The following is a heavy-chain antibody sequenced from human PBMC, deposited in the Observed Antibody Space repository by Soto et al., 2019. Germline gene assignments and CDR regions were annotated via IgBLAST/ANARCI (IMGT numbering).Heavy chain of an antibody. CDR1: GFTFSSYS. CDR2: ISSSSSTI. CDR3: ARSYGSGSYYNLGQYFQH. J-gene: IGHJ1*01. V-gene: IGHV3-48*02. D-gene: IGHD3-10*01. Sequence: GGSLRLSCAASGFTFSSYSMNWVRQAPGKGLEWVSYISSSSSTIYYADSVKGRFTISRDNAKNSLYLQMNSLRDEDTAVYYCARSYGSGSYYNLGQYFQHWGQGTLVTVSS.